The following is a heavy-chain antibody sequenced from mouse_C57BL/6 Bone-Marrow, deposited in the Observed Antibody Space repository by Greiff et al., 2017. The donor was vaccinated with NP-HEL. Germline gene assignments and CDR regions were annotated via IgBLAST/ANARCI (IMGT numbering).Heavy chain of an antibody. Sequence: EVMLQQSGAELVRPGASVKLSCTASGFNIKDDYMHWVKQRPEQGLEWIGWIDPENGDTEYASKFPGKATITADKSSNTAYLQLSSLTSEDTAVYYCTTVPHYYGSSLYYFDYWGQGTTLTVSS. V-gene: IGHV14-4*01. CDR2: IDPENGDT. CDR1: GFNIKDDY. J-gene: IGHJ2*01. D-gene: IGHD1-1*01. CDR3: TTVPHYYGSSLYYFDY.